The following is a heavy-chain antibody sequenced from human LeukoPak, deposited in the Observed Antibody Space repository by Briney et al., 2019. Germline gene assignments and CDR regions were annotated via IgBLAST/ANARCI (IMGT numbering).Heavy chain of an antibody. CDR2: IYPNTGAT. V-gene: IGHV1-2*02. J-gene: IGHJ4*02. Sequence: ASLKVSCKASGYTFTGYYMHWVRQAPGQGLEGMGWIYPNTGATKYAQKFQGRVTMTRDTSISTAYMELSGLRSDDTAVYYCGTLLSNGPFDYWGQGSLVTVSS. CDR1: GYTFTGYY. CDR3: GTLLSNGPFDY.